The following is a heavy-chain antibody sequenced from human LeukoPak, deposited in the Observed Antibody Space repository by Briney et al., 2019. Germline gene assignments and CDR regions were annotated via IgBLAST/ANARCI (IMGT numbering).Heavy chain of an antibody. CDR2: IIHIFGKE. J-gene: IGHJ4*02. CDR3: AREWYYFWGCFSSY. V-gene: IGHV1-69*06. D-gene: IGHD3-16*01. CDR1: GGTFSSYA. Sequence: GGSVRVSCTASGGTFSSYAMSWVRQAPGQGLEWMGGIIHIFGKENYAQTLKGRVTITADKSKNTDYMEMSSLRSEDTAVYYCAREWYYFWGCFSSYWGQGTLVTVSS.